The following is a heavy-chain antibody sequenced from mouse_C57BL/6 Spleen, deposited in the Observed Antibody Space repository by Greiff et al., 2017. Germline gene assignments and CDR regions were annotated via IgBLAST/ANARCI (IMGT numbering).Heavy chain of an antibody. Sequence: EVMLVESGGDLVKPGGSLKLSCAASGFTFSSYGMSWVRQTPDKRLEWVATISSGGSYTYYPDSVKGRFTISRDNAKNTLYLQMSSLKSEDTAMYYCARQGTRRYFDYWGQGTTLTVSS. V-gene: IGHV5-6*02. J-gene: IGHJ2*01. D-gene: IGHD3-3*01. CDR3: ARQGTRRYFDY. CDR1: GFTFSSYG. CDR2: ISSGGSYT.